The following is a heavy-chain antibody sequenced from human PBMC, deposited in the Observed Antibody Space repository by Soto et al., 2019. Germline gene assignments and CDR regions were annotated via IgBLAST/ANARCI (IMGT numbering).Heavy chain of an antibody. CDR2: IYHSGST. Sequence: PSETLSLTCDVSGYSISSGYYWGWIRQPPGKGLEWIGSIYHSGSTYYNPSLKSRVTISVDTSKNQFSLKLSSVTAADTAVYYCARDRALWFGEDNWFDPWGQGALVTVSS. J-gene: IGHJ5*02. CDR3: ARDRALWFGEDNWFDP. D-gene: IGHD3-10*01. CDR1: GYSISSGYY. V-gene: IGHV4-38-2*02.